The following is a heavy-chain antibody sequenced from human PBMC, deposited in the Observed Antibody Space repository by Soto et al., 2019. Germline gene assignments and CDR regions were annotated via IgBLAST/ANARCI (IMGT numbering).Heavy chain of an antibody. J-gene: IGHJ6*02. CDR1: GYSFTSYW. Sequence: GESLKISCKGSGYSFTSYWISWVRQMPGKGLEWMGRIDPSDSYTNYSPSFQGHVTISADKSISTAYLQWSSLKASDTAMYYCARTRSIPRFGYYYYYGMDVWGQGTTVTVSS. CDR3: ARTRSIPRFGYYYYYGMDV. V-gene: IGHV5-10-1*01. D-gene: IGHD3-16*01. CDR2: IDPSDSYT.